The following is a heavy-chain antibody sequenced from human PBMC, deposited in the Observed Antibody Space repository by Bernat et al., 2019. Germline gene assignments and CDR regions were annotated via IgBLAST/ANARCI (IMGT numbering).Heavy chain of an antibody. CDR1: GFTFSSYE. Sequence: EVQLVESGGGLVQPGGSLRLSCAASGFTFSSYEMNWVRQAPGKGLAWVSYISSSGSTIYYADSVKGRFTISRDNAKNSLYLQMNSLRAEDTAVYYCARSYCSSTSCGPTASGWGQGTLVTVSS. D-gene: IGHD2-2*01. J-gene: IGHJ4*02. CDR3: ARSYCSSTSCGPTASG. V-gene: IGHV3-48*03. CDR2: ISSSGSTI.